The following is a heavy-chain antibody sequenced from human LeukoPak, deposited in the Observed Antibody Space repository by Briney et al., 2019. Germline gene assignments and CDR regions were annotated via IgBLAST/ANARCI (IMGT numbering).Heavy chain of an antibody. CDR3: ARLYGSGSPL. J-gene: IGHJ4*02. Sequence: SVKASCKASGGTFSSYAISWVRQAPGQGLEWMGGIIPIFGTANYAQKFQGRVTITTDESTSTAYMELSSLRSEDTAVYYCARLYGSGSPLWGQGTLVTVSS. D-gene: IGHD3-10*01. CDR2: IIPIFGTA. V-gene: IGHV1-69*05. CDR1: GGTFSSYA.